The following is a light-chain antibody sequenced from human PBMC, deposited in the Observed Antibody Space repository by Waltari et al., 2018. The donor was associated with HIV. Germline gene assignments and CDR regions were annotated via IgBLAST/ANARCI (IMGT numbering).Light chain of an antibody. Sequence: ERVMTQSPVTLSVSPGERATLSCRSSQTVNHNLAWYQQKPGQAPRLLIYDASTRATGIPARFSGSGSGTEFTLTISSLQSEDFAVYYCQHDNNWPLAFGQGNKVEIK. CDR2: DAS. J-gene: IGKJ1*01. V-gene: IGKV3-15*01. CDR3: QHDNNWPLA. CDR1: QTVNHN.